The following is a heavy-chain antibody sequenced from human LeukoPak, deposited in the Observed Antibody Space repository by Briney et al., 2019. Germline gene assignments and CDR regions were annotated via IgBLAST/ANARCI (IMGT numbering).Heavy chain of an antibody. V-gene: IGHV1-18*01. CDR2: ISAYNGNT. J-gene: IGHJ5*02. Sequence: ASVKVSCKASGYTFTSYGISWVRQAPGQGLEWMGWISAYNGNTNYAQKLQGRVTMTTDTSTSTAYMELRSLRSDDTAVYYCARNRYSSSWDSDTNWFDPWGQGTLVTVSS. CDR3: ARNRYSSSWDSDTNWFDP. CDR1: GYTFTSYG. D-gene: IGHD6-13*01.